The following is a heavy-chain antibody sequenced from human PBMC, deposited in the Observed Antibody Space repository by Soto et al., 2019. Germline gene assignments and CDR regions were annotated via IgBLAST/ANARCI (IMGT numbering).Heavy chain of an antibody. CDR2: IHYTGSI. J-gene: IGHJ6*02. V-gene: IGHV4-30-4*08. CDR1: GGSISSEYYH. Sequence: QVQLQQSGPGPVEPSQTLSLTCIVSGGSISSEYYHWTWIRQSPGKGLEWIGYIHYTGSIMYNPSFKSRLTMAVDTSKNQFSLQLTSVTAADTAVYFCAREDDGGDRDYYGLDVWGQGTTVTVSS. D-gene: IGHD2-21*02. CDR3: AREDDGGDRDYYGLDV.